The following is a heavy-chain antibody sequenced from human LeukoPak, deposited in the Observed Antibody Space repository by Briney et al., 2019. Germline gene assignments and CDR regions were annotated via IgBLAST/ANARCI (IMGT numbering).Heavy chain of an antibody. V-gene: IGHV1-24*01. D-gene: IGHD3-22*01. CDR1: GYTLTELS. Sequence: GASVKVSCKVSGYTLTELSMHWVRQAPGKGLEWMGGFDPEDGETIYAQKFQGRVTMTEDTSTDTAYMELRSLRSDDTAVYYCARDLSGYYDSSGSDGFDFWGQGTMLTVSS. J-gene: IGHJ3*01. CDR2: FDPEDGET. CDR3: ARDLSGYYDSSGSDGFDF.